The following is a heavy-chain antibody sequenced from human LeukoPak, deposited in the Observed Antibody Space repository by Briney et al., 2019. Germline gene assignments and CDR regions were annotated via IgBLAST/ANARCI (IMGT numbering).Heavy chain of an antibody. Sequence: GGSLRLSRAASGFTFSSYAMHWVRQAPGKGLEYVSAISSNGGSTYYANSVKGRSTISRDNSKNTLYLQMGSLRAEDMAVYYCARAAYYDSSGYWPWGQGTLVTVSS. J-gene: IGHJ4*02. CDR1: GFTFSSYA. D-gene: IGHD3-22*01. V-gene: IGHV3-64*01. CDR2: ISSNGGST. CDR3: ARAAYYDSSGYWP.